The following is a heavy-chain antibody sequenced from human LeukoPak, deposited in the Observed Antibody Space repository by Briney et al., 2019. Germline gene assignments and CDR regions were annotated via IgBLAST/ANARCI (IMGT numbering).Heavy chain of an antibody. Sequence: GASVKVSCKASGGTFSSYAISWVRQAPGQGLEWMGGIIPIFGTANYAQKFQGRVTITADESTSTAYLQWSSLKASDTAIYYCASSKSSSWYPFYFDFWGRGTLVTVSS. V-gene: IGHV1-69*13. CDR2: IIPIFGTA. CDR3: ASSKSSSWYPFYFDF. J-gene: IGHJ4*02. CDR1: GGTFSSYA. D-gene: IGHD6-13*01.